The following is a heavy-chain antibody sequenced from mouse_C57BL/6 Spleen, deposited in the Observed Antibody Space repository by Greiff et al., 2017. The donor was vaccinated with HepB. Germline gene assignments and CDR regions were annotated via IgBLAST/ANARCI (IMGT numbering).Heavy chain of an antibody. V-gene: IGHV1-64*01. CDR3: ARTYYDSEGYYFDY. CDR2: IHPNSGST. D-gene: IGHD2-4*01. CDR1: GYTFTSYW. Sequence: QVQLQQPGAELVKPGASVKLSCKASGYTFTSYWMHWVKQRPGQGLEWIGMIHPNSGSTNYNEKLKSKATLTVDKSSSTAYMQLSSLTSEDSAVYYCARTYYDSEGYYFDYWGQGTTLTVSS. J-gene: IGHJ2*01.